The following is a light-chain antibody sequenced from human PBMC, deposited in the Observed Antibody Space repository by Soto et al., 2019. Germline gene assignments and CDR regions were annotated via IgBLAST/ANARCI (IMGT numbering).Light chain of an antibody. J-gene: IGLJ3*02. CDR2: DDN. V-gene: IGLV1-51*01. Sequence: QSVLTQPPSVSAARGQTVTISCSGGTSNIGIHYVSWYQQLPGTAPRFLIYDDNKRPSGIPDRFSGSKSGTSATLGITGLQTGDEADYYCATWDGSLSAWVFGGGTKLTVL. CDR3: ATWDGSLSAWV. CDR1: TSNIGIHY.